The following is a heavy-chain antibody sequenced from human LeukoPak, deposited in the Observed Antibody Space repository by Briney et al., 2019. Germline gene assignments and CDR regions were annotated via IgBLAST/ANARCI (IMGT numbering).Heavy chain of an antibody. CDR2: IYSGGST. Sequence: GGSLRLSCAASGFTVISNYMSWVRQAPRKGLEWVSVIYSGGSTYYADSVKGRFTISRDNSKNTLYLQMNSLRAEDTAVYYCAKKGNNWNPPFDYWGQGTLVTVSS. J-gene: IGHJ4*02. D-gene: IGHD1-1*01. CDR1: GFTVISNY. CDR3: AKKGNNWNPPFDY. V-gene: IGHV3-53*01.